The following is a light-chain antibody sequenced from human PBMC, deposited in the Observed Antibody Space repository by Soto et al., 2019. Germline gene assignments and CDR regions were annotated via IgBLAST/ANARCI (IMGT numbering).Light chain of an antibody. CDR2: AAS. CDR1: QGIRSY. CDR3: QQHNSYPWT. J-gene: IGKJ1*01. Sequence: IQLTQSPSSLSAFVGARVTITCRASQGIRSYLAWYQQKPGKAPKLLIYAASSLQSGVPSRFSGSGSGTDFTLTISSLQPEEFATYYCQQHNSYPWTFGQGTKVEIK. V-gene: IGKV1-9*01.